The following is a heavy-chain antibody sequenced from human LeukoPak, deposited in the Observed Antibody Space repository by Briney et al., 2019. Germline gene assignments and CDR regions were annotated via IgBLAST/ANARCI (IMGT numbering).Heavy chain of an antibody. Sequence: SGPTLVNPTQTLTLTCTFSGFSLSTSGVGVGWIRQPPGKALEWLGIIYWNDDKRYSPSLKSRLTITKDTSKNHVVLTMTNLDPVDTATYYCAHRGYTYAFDPWGQGTLVTVSS. CDR2: IYWNDDK. CDR3: AHRGYTYAFDP. V-gene: IGHV2-5*01. CDR1: GFSLSTSGVG. J-gene: IGHJ5*02. D-gene: IGHD5-18*01.